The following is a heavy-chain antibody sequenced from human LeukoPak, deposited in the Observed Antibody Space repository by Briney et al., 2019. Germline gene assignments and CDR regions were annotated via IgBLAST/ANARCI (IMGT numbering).Heavy chain of an antibody. CDR1: GITLSNYG. V-gene: IGHV3-23*01. J-gene: IGHJ4*02. Sequence: GGSLRLSCAVSGITLSNYGMSWVRQAPGKGLEWVAGISGSGGGTNYADSVKGRFTISRDNPKNTLFLQTNNLRAEDTAVYFCAKRGVVIRVILVGFHKEAYYFDSWGQGALVTVSS. D-gene: IGHD3-22*01. CDR3: AKRGVVIRVILVGFHKEAYYFDS. CDR2: ISGSGGGT.